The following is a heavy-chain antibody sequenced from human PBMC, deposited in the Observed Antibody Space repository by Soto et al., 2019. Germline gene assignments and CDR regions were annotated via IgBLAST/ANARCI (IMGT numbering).Heavy chain of an antibody. CDR1: GFRFSIYS. V-gene: IGHV3-48*02. CDR3: ARSVEGHFDY. CDR2: ITSDTNTI. D-gene: IGHD6-19*01. Sequence: EVQLVESGGGLVQPGGSLRLSCAASGFRFSIYSRNWVRQAPGKGLEWSAYITSDTNTIKYADSVKGRFTISRDNDKNSVYLQMNSLRDEDTAVYYCARSVEGHFDYWGQGTVVTVSA. J-gene: IGHJ4*02.